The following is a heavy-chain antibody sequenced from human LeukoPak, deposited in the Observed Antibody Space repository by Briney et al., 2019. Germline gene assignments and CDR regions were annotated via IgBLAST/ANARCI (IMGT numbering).Heavy chain of an antibody. J-gene: IGHJ6*02. CDR2: IHYSGST. CDR3: ARTRYCSSTSCYLGIAPYYYYGMDV. CDR1: GGAINRYY. V-gene: IGHV4-59*01. D-gene: IGHD2-2*01. Sequence: SETLSLTCTVSGGAINRYYWSWTRQPPGKGLEWIGHIHYSGSTNYNPSLKSRVTISVDTSKNQFSLKLSSVTAADTAVYYCARTRYCSSTSCYLGIAPYYYYGMDVWGQGTTVTVSS.